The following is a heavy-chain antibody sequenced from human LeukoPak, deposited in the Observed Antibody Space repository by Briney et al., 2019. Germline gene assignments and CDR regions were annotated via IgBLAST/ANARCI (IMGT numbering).Heavy chain of an antibody. Sequence: PGGSLRLSCAASGFIFGSYSMNWVRQAPGKGLEWVSYISSSSSAIFYADSVKGRFTVSRDNAKNSLYLQMNSLRDEDTAVYYCARELGSTWDFDYWGQGTLVTVSS. V-gene: IGHV3-48*02. D-gene: IGHD1-26*01. J-gene: IGHJ4*02. CDR2: ISSSSSAI. CDR1: GFIFGSYS. CDR3: ARELGSTWDFDY.